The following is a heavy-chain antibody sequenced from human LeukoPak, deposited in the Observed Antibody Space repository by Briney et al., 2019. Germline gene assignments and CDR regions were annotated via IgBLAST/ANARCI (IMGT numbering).Heavy chain of an antibody. J-gene: IGHJ4*02. Sequence: ASVKVSCKASGYTFTSYAMHWVRQAPGQRLEWMGGFDPEDGETIYAQKFQGRVTMTEDTSTDTAYMELSSLRSEDTAVYYCATEGRDGYNFDYWGQGTLVTVSS. CDR1: GYTFTSYA. V-gene: IGHV1-24*01. CDR2: FDPEDGET. CDR3: ATEGRDGYNFDY. D-gene: IGHD5-24*01.